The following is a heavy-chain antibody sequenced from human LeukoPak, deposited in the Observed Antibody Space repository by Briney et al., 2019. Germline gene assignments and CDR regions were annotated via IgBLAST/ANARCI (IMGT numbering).Heavy chain of an antibody. Sequence: ASVKVSCKASGYSFTGYYIHWVRQAPGQGLEWIGGINPDSGTTRDAEKFQGRVTMTRDTSFRTAYMELSGLRSDDTAVYYCARVFGRQLPDYWGQGTLVTVSS. J-gene: IGHJ4*02. D-gene: IGHD1-26*01. CDR1: GYSFTGYY. V-gene: IGHV1-2*02. CDR3: ARVFGRQLPDY. CDR2: INPDSGTT.